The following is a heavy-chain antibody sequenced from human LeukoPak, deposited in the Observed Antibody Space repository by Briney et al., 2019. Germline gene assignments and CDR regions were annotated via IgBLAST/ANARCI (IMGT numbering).Heavy chain of an antibody. CDR1: GFTFSNYS. D-gene: IGHD6-19*01. J-gene: IGHJ4*02. Sequence: PGGSLRLSCAASGFTFSNYSMNWVRQAPGKGLEWVSSISSSSSYIYYADSVQGRFTISRDNAKNSLYLQMNSLRAVDTAVYYCARELFTLGYSSGWSRGALDYWGQGTLVTVSS. CDR2: ISSSSSYI. CDR3: ARELFTLGYSSGWSRGALDY. V-gene: IGHV3-21*04.